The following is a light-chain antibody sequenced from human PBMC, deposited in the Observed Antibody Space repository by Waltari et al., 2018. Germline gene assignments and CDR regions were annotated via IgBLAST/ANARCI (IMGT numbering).Light chain of an antibody. CDR1: ALPNAF. CDR2: RDT. J-gene: IGLJ2*01. Sequence: SYELTQPPSVSVSPGQTARITCSGDALPNAFTSWYQQKPGQAPLLLMYRDTERPSVIPERFSGSTAGTIVTLTITGVQAEDEADYYCQSTDSSGEFVVFGGGTRLTVL. V-gene: IGLV3-25*03. CDR3: QSTDSSGEFVV.